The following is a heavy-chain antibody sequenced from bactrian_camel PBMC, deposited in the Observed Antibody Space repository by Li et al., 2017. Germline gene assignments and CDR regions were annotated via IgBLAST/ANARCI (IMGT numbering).Heavy chain of an antibody. CDR1: GYTYSADC. CDR3: AATYMTCSLVERDFSY. J-gene: IGHJ6*01. V-gene: IGHV3S40*01. CDR2: IYTGGTNGGSA. D-gene: IGHD2*01. Sequence: VQLVESGGGSVPAGGSLRLSCARSGYTYSADCIGWFRQAPRKEREGVARIYTGGTNGGSAFYADSVKGRFTISRDNAKITVYLQMNSLKPEDTAMYYCAATYMTCSLVERDFSYWTQGTQVTVS.